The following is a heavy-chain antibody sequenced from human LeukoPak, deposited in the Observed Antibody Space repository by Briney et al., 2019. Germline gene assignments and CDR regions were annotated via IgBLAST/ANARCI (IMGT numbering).Heavy chain of an antibody. CDR2: IYYSGST. Sequence: PSETLSLTCTVSGGSLSSYYWSWIRQPPGKGLEWIGYIYYSGSTNYNPSLKSRVTISVDTSKNQFSLKLSSVTAADTAVYYCARTPLDTAMVQAYYFDYWGQGTLVTVSS. CDR1: GGSLSSYY. V-gene: IGHV4-59*01. CDR3: ARTPLDTAMVQAYYFDY. D-gene: IGHD5-18*01. J-gene: IGHJ4*02.